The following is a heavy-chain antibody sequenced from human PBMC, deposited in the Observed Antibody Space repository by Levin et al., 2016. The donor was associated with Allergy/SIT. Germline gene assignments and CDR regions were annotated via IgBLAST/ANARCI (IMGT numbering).Heavy chain of an antibody. D-gene: IGHD6-19*01. CDR3: AKGSSGWYYFDY. CDR2: ISGSGGST. Sequence: WIRQPPGKGLEWVSAISGSGGSTYYADSVKGRFTISRDNSKNTLYLQMNSLRAEDTAVYYCAKGSSGWYYFDYWGQGTLVTVSS. J-gene: IGHJ4*02. V-gene: IGHV3-23*01.